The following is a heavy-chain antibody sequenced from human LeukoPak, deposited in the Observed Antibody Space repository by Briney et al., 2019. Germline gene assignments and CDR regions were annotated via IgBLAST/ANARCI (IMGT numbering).Heavy chain of an antibody. Sequence: PGGSLRLSCVASGFTFSNYWMHWVRQAPGKGLVWVSRINSDGSSTSYADSVKGRFTISRDNAKNTLYLQMNSLRAEDTAVYYCARVRDFWSGYYYYYYGMDVWGQGTTVTVSS. CDR2: INSDGSST. CDR1: GFTFSNYW. J-gene: IGHJ6*02. D-gene: IGHD3-3*01. CDR3: ARVRDFWSGYYYYYYGMDV. V-gene: IGHV3-74*01.